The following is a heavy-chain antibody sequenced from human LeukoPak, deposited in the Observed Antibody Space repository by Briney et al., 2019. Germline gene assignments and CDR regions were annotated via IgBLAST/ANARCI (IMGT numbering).Heavy chain of an antibody. CDR1: GYTFTSYG. CDR2: ISAYNGNT. Sequence: ASVKLSCKVSGYTFTSYGISWVRNPPAQGLEWMGWISAYNGNTNYAQKLQGRVTMTTDTSTSTAYMELRSLRSDDTAVYYCARDEDGASDYWGQGTLVTVSS. D-gene: IGHD4-17*01. J-gene: IGHJ4*02. CDR3: ARDEDGASDY. V-gene: IGHV1-18*04.